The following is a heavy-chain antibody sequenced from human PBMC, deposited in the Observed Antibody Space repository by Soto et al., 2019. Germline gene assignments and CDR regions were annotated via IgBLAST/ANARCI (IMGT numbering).Heavy chain of an antibody. J-gene: IGHJ4*02. CDR2: IWYDGSNK. V-gene: IGHV3-33*01. CDR3: ARSKSTVTLYYFVY. D-gene: IGHD4-17*01. CDR1: GFTFSSYG. Sequence: QVQLVESGGGVVQPGRSLRLSCAASGFTFSSYGMHWVRQAPGKGLEWVAVIWYDGSNKYYADSVKGRFTISRDNSKNTLYLQMNSLRAEDTAVYYCARSKSTVTLYYFVYWGQGTLVTVSS.